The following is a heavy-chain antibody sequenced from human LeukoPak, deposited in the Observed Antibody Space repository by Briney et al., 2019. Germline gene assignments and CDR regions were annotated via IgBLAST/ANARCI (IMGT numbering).Heavy chain of an antibody. V-gene: IGHV4-39*01. Sequence: PSETLSLTCTVSGGSISSSSYYWGWIRQPPGKGLEWIGSIYYSGSTYYNPSLKSRVTISVDTSKNQFSLKLSSVTAADTAVYYCARRFGSGWFPRGFDNWGQGTLVTVSS. CDR2: IYYSGST. CDR3: ARRFGSGWFPRGFDN. D-gene: IGHD6-19*01. CDR1: GGSISSSSYY. J-gene: IGHJ4*02.